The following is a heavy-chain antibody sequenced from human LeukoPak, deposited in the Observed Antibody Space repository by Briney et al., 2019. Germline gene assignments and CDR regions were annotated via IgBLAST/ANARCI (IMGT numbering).Heavy chain of an antibody. CDR1: GYTFISYG. J-gene: IGHJ4*02. Sequence: PLASVKVSCKASGYTFISYGISWVRQAPGQGLEWMGWISAYNGNTNYAQKLQGRVTMTTDTSTSTAYMELRSLRSGDTAVYYCASVDYSGYAFDSWGQGTLVTVSS. V-gene: IGHV1-18*01. D-gene: IGHD5-12*01. CDR2: ISAYNGNT. CDR3: ASVDYSGYAFDS.